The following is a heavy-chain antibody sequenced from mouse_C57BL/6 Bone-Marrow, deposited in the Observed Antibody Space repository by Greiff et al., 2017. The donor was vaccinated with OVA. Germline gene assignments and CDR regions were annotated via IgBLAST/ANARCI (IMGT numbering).Heavy chain of an antibody. V-gene: IGHV1-55*01. D-gene: IGHD3-2*02. Sequence: QVQLQQPGAELVKPGASVKMSCKASGYTFTSYWITWVKQRPGQGLEWIGDIYPGSGSTNYNEKFKSKATLTADTSSSTAYMQLSSLTSEDSAVYYCAAQATNYFDYWGQGTTLTVSS. CDR2: IYPGSGST. CDR3: AAQATNYFDY. J-gene: IGHJ2*01. CDR1: GYTFTSYW.